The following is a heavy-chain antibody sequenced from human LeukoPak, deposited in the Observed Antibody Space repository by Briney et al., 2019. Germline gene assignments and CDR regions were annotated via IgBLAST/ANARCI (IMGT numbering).Heavy chain of an antibody. CDR2: IDSAGDI. CDR3: ARADFDSRAYYPPYFDY. J-gene: IGHJ4*02. V-gene: IGHV3-13*04. D-gene: IGHD3-22*01. CDR1: GFTFSNYG. Sequence: PGGSLRLSCAASGFTFSNYGMHWVRQPTGKGLEWVSAIDSAGDIYYPGSVKGRFTISRENGKNSLSLQMNSLRAEDTAVYYCARADFDSRAYYPPYFDYWGQGTLVTVSS.